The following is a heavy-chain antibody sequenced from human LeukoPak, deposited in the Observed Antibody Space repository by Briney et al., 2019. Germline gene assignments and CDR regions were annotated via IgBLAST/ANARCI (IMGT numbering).Heavy chain of an antibody. D-gene: IGHD2-15*01. CDR3: ARDCSGGSWPHYYYYYMDV. CDR1: GFTFSSYG. Sequence: GGSLRLSCAASGFTFSSYGMSWVRQAPGKGLEWVSAIRGSGDNTYYAVSVKGRFTISRDNSKNTLYLQMNSLRAEDTAVYYCARDCSGGSWPHYYYYYMDVWGKGTTVTVSS. V-gene: IGHV3-23*01. J-gene: IGHJ6*03. CDR2: IRGSGDNT.